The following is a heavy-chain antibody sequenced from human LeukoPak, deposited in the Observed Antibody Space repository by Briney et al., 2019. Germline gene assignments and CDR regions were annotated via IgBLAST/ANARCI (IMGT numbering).Heavy chain of an antibody. D-gene: IGHD6-6*01. J-gene: IGHJ6*03. CDR1: GGTFSSYA. V-gene: IGHV1-69*06. CDR3: ASINEYSSSNYYYYYMDV. CDR2: IIPIFGTA. Sequence: VASVKVSCKASGGTFSSYAISWVRQAPGQGLEWMGGIIPIFGTANYAQKFQGRVTITADKSTSTAYMELSSLRSEDTAVYYCASINEYSSSNYYYYYMDVWGKGTTVTVSS.